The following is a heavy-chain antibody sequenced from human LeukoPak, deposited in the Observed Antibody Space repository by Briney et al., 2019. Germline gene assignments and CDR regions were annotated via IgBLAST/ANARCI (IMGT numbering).Heavy chain of an antibody. CDR1: GYTFTSYY. D-gene: IGHD3-22*01. J-gene: IGHJ4*02. V-gene: IGHV1-46*01. CDR2: INPSGGST. CDR3: ARSSRITMIVVVTKGGFDY. Sequence: ASVKVSCKASGYTFTSYYMHWVRLAPGQGLEWMGIINPSGGSTSYAQKFQGRVTMTSDTSTSTVYMELSSLRSEDTDVYYCARSSRITMIVVVTKGGFDYWGQGTLVTVSS.